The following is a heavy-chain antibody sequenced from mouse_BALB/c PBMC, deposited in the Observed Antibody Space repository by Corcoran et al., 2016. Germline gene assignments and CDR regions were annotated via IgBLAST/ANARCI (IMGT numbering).Heavy chain of an antibody. Sequence: EVLLEQSGPELVKPGASVKIPCKASGYTFTDYNMDWVTQSHGKSLEWIGDINPNNGGTIYNQKFKGKATLTVDKSSSTAYMELRSLTSEDTAVYDCARYYGSSYPYAMDYWGQGTSVTVSS. CDR3: ARYYGSSYPYAMDY. D-gene: IGHD1-1*01. CDR2: INPNNGGT. V-gene: IGHV1-18*01. J-gene: IGHJ4*01. CDR1: GYTFTDYN.